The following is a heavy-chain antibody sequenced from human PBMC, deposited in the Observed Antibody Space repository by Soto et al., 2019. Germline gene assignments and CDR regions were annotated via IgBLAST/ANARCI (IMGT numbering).Heavy chain of an antibody. D-gene: IGHD3-9*01. Sequence: QVKLVESGGGLVKPGGSLRLSCAASGFTFSDYYMSWLRQAPGKGLVWVSSISSSGSTIYYADSVKGRFTISRDNDKNSLYLQMNSLRAEYTAVYYCARDLGKYDILTGSHYYYMDFWGKGTTVTVSS. V-gene: IGHV3-11*01. CDR1: GFTFSDYY. CDR2: ISSSGSTI. J-gene: IGHJ6*03. CDR3: ARDLGKYDILTGSHYYYMDF.